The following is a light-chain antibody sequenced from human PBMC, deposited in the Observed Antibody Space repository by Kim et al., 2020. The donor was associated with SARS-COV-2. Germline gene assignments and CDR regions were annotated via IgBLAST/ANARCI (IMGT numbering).Light chain of an antibody. Sequence: GTSVTISCTGTSSDVGGYNYVSWYQQHPGKAPKLMIYDVSKRPSGVPDRFSGSKSGNTASLTISGLQGEDEADYYCCSYAGSYTEVFGGGTQLTVL. CDR1: SSDVGGYNY. CDR2: DVS. V-gene: IGLV2-11*01. CDR3: CSYAGSYTEV. J-gene: IGLJ2*01.